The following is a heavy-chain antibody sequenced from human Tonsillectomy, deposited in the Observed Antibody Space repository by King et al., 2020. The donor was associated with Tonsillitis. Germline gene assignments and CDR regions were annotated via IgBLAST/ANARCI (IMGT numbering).Heavy chain of an antibody. CDR1: GFTFGDYA. V-gene: IGHV3-49*05. D-gene: IGHD6-13*01. CDR2: IRRNAYGGTA. Sequence: VQLVESGGGLVKPGRSLRLSCTASGFTFGDYAMSWFRQAPGKGLEWVGFIRRNAYGGTAEYAASVKGRFTISRDDSKSIAYLQMNSLKIEDTAVYFCTRSGIAADVHNRVSDYWGQGTLVTVSS. CDR3: TRSGIAADVHNRVSDY. J-gene: IGHJ4*02.